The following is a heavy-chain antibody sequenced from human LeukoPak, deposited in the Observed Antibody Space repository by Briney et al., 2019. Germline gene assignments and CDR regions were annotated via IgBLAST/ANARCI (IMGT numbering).Heavy chain of an antibody. Sequence: PGGSLRLSCAASGFTFSSYSMNWVRQAPGKGLEWVSSISSSSSYIYYADSVKGRFTIPRDNAKNSLYLQMNSLRAEDTAVYYCARDLPNYYDSSGHFALDYWGQGTLVTVSS. D-gene: IGHD3-22*01. CDR1: GFTFSSYS. V-gene: IGHV3-21*01. CDR2: ISSSSSYI. J-gene: IGHJ4*02. CDR3: ARDLPNYYDSSGHFALDY.